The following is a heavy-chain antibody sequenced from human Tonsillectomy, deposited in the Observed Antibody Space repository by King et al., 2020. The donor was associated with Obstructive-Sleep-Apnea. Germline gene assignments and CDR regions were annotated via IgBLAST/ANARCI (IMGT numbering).Heavy chain of an antibody. CDR3: ARDLYGDYVYDY. V-gene: IGHV3-21*01. CDR2: ISDTGSHI. CDR1: GFTFSRFS. D-gene: IGHD4-17*01. J-gene: IGHJ4*01. Sequence: EVQLVESGGGLVKPGGSLRLSCAASGFTFSRFSMNWVRQAPGKGLEWVSSISDTGSHIYYADSLQGRFTISRDNAGNSLYLQMNSLRAEDTAVYYCARDLYGDYVYDYWGHGTLVTVSS.